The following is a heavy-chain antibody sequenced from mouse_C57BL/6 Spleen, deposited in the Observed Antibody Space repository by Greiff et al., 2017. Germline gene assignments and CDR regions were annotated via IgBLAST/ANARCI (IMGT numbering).Heavy chain of an antibody. Sequence: QVQLQQSGAELVRPGSSVKLSCKASGYTFTSYWMHWVKQRPIQGLEWIGNIDPSDSETHYNQKFKDKATLTVDKSSSTAYMQLSSLTSEDSAVYYCAKDSYYGFAYWGQGTLVTVSA. J-gene: IGHJ3*01. CDR3: AKDSYYGFAY. V-gene: IGHV1-52*01. D-gene: IGHD2-12*01. CDR1: GYTFTSYW. CDR2: IDPSDSET.